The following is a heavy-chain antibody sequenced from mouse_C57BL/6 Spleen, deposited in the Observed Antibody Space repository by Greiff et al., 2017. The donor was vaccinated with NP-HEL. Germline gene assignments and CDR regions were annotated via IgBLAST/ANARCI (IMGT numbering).Heavy chain of an antibody. V-gene: IGHV1-52*01. D-gene: IGHD1-1*01. J-gene: IGHJ2*01. Sequence: VQLQQPGAELVRPGSSVKLSCKASGYTFTSYWMHWVKQRPIQGLEWIGNIDPSDSETHYNQKFKDKATLTVDKSSSTAYMQLSSLTSEDSAVYYCARRVVYYGSSLDYWGQGTTLTVSS. CDR1: GYTFTSYW. CDR3: ARRVVYYGSSLDY. CDR2: IDPSDSET.